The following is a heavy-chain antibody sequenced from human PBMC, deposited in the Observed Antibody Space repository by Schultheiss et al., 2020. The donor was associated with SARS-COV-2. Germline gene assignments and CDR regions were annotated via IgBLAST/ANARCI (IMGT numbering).Heavy chain of an antibody. CDR3: SRREDIVVVPAAPGVDY. D-gene: IGHD2-2*01. Sequence: GGSLRLSCTASGFAFGDYAMSWVRQAPGKGLEWVGFIRSKAYGGTTEYAASVKGRFTISRDDSTGTTYLQMESLKSEDTAVYYCSRREDIVVVPAAPGVDYWGQGTLVTVSS. CDR2: IRSKAYGGTT. V-gene: IGHV3-49*04. CDR1: GFAFGDYA. J-gene: IGHJ4*02.